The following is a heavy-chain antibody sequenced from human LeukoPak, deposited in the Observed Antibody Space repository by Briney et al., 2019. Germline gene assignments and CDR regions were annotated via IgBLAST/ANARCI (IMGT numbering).Heavy chain of an antibody. Sequence: GGSLRLSCAASGFTFSSSAMSWVRQAPGKGLEWVSAISNNGGYTYYADSVQGRFTISRDNSKSTLCLQMNSLRAEDTAVYYWXXXXXXXXXXXXXFPYWGQGTLVTVSS. CDR2: ISNNGGYT. CDR1: GFTFSSSA. CDR3: XXXXXXXXXXXXXFPY. J-gene: IGHJ4*02. V-gene: IGHV3-23*01.